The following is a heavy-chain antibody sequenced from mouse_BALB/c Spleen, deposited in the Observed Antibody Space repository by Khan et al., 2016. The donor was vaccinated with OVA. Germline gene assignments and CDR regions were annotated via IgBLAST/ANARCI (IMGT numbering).Heavy chain of an antibody. CDR3: ARSVTITTVVATDFDY. CDR2: ISYSGRT. Sequence: EVQLQESGPGLVKPSQSLSLTCTVTGYSITSDYAWNWIRQFPGNKLEWMGYISYSGRTCYNPSLKRRLSITRDTSKNQFFLQLNSVTTEDTATYYCARSVTITTVVATDFDYWGQGTTLTVSS. J-gene: IGHJ2*01. D-gene: IGHD1-1*01. V-gene: IGHV3-2*02. CDR1: GYSITSDYA.